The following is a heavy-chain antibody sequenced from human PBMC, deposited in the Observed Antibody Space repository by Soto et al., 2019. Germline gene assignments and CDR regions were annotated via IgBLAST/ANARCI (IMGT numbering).Heavy chain of an antibody. Sequence: GGSLRLSCAASGFTFSSYGMHWVRQAPGKGLEWVAVIWYDGSNKYYADSVKGRFTISRDNSKNTLYLQMNSLRAEDTAVYYCAREVIARTYHYGMDVWGQGTTVTVSS. CDR3: AREVIARTYHYGMDV. CDR2: IWYDGSNK. CDR1: GFTFSSYG. D-gene: IGHD3-16*02. V-gene: IGHV3-33*01. J-gene: IGHJ6*02.